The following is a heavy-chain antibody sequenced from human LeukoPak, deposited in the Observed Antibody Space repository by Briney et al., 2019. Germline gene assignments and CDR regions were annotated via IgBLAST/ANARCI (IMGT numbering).Heavy chain of an antibody. CDR3: ARERIAAAGTVFDY. Sequence: SETLSLTCTVSGGSISSGGYYWSWIRQHPGKGLEWIGYIYYSGSTYYNPSLKSRVTISVDTSKNQFSLKLSSVTAADTAVYYCARERIAAAGTVFDYWGQGTQVTVSS. J-gene: IGHJ4*02. V-gene: IGHV4-31*03. CDR2: IYYSGST. CDR1: GGSISSGGYY. D-gene: IGHD6-13*01.